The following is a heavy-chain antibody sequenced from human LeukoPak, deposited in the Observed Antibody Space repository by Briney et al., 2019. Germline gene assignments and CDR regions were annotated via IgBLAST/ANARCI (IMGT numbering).Heavy chain of an antibody. Sequence: PSETLSLTCTVSGGSISSYYWSWIRQPAGKGLEWIGYIYYSGSTNYNPSLKSRVTISVDTPKNQFSLKLSSVTAADTAVYYCASYGAWDDAFDIWGQGTMVTVSS. V-gene: IGHV4-59*01. D-gene: IGHD4/OR15-4a*01. J-gene: IGHJ3*02. CDR1: GGSISSYY. CDR2: IYYSGST. CDR3: ASYGAWDDAFDI.